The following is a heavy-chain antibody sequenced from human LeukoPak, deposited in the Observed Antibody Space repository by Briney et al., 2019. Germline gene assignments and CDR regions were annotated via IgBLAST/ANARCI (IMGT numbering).Heavy chain of an antibody. CDR3: ARPVGATGYFDY. CDR2: IYYSGST. D-gene: IGHD1-26*01. V-gene: IGHV4-34*01. J-gene: IGHJ4*02. CDR1: GGSFSGFY. Sequence: PSETLSLTCAVYGGSFSGFYWSWIRHVPGKGLEWIGSIYYSGSTYYNPSLKSRATISVDTSKNQFSLKLSSVTAADTAVYYCARPVGATGYFDYWGQGTLVTVSS.